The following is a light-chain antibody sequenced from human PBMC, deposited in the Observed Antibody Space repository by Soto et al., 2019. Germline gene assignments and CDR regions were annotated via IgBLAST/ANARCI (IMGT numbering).Light chain of an antibody. V-gene: IGKV3-15*01. CDR3: QHYSTWLWT. J-gene: IGKJ1*01. Sequence: EIAMTQSAATLSVSPGKRATLSHSASQSVDRKLAWSQQKPGQGPRLLIYGASSKATGIPARFSGSGPGTEFPLTISSLQSKAFAVYYCQHYSTWLWTFGPGTKVEIK. CDR1: QSVDRK. CDR2: GAS.